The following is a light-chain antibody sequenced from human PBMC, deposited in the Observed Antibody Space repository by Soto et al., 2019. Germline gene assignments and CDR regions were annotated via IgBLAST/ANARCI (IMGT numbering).Light chain of an antibody. J-gene: IGKJ1*01. CDR2: DAS. Sequence: DIQMTQSPSTLSGSVGDRATLTCRASQSVSSYMAWYQQKPGKAPKLLIYDASTLESGVPSRFSGSGSGTEFTPTISSLQPDDFAADYCQQYNSYSWTFGQGTKVDIK. CDR1: QSVSSY. CDR3: QQYNSYSWT. V-gene: IGKV1-5*01.